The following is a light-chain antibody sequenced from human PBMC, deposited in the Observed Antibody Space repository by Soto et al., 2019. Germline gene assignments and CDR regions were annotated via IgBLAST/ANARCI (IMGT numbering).Light chain of an antibody. V-gene: IGKV3-15*01. Sequence: EIVMTQSPATLSVSPGERATLSCRASQSVSSNLAWYQQKPGQAPRLLIYGASTRATGIPARFSGSGSGTEFTLTISSLQSEDFAFYYCQQYNNWPAAFTFGPGTKVDIK. CDR1: QSVSSN. CDR2: GAS. J-gene: IGKJ3*01. CDR3: QQYNNWPAAFT.